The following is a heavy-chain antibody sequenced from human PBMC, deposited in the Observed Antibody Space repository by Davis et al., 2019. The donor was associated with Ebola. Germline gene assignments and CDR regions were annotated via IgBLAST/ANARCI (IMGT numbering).Heavy chain of an antibody. V-gene: IGHV1-8*02. J-gene: IGHJ6*02. D-gene: IGHD4-17*01. Sequence: ASVKVSCKASGGTFSSYDINWVRQATGQGLEWMGWMNPNSGNTGYAQKFQGRVTMTRNTSISTAYMELSSLRSEDTAVYYCASGGDYDYYYYGMDVWGQGTTVTVSS. CDR1: GGTFSSYD. CDR3: ASGGDYDYYYYGMDV. CDR2: MNPNSGNT.